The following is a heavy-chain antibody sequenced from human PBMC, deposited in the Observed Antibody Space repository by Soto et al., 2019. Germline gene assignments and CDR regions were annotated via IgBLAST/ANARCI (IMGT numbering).Heavy chain of an antibody. CDR1: GFTFSSYA. J-gene: IGHJ4*02. V-gene: IGHV3-23*01. Sequence: GGSLRLSCAASGFTFSSYAMSWVRQAPGKGLEWVSAISGSGGSTYYADSVKGRFTISRDNSKNTLYLQMNSLRAEDTAVYYCAKVSRAYYNSSLLEYWGQGTLVTVSS. CDR2: ISGSGGST. CDR3: AKVSRAYYNSSLLEY. D-gene: IGHD3-22*01.